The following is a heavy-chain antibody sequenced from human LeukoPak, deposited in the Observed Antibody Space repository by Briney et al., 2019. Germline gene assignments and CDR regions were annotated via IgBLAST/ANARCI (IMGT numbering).Heavy chain of an antibody. CDR2: INHSGST. CDR1: GGSFSGYC. Sequence: SETLSLTCAVYGGSFSGYCWSWIRQPPGKGLEWIGEINHSGSTNYNPSLKSRVTISVDTSKNQFSLKLSSVTAADTAVYYCARHRFHYDFWSRGFDYWGQGTLVTVSS. D-gene: IGHD3-3*01. V-gene: IGHV4-34*01. J-gene: IGHJ4*02. CDR3: ARHRFHYDFWSRGFDY.